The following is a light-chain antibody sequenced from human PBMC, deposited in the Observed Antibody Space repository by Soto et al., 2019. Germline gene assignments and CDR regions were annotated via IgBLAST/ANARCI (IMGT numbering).Light chain of an antibody. Sequence: QPVLTQSPSASASLGASVKLTCTLSSGHSSYAIAWHQQQPEKGPRYLMKLNSDGSHSKGDGIPDRFSGSTSGAERYLTISSLRSEDEADYYGQTWGTGIAVFGGGTQLTVL. CDR1: SGHSSYA. CDR2: LNSDGSH. J-gene: IGLJ7*01. V-gene: IGLV4-69*01. CDR3: QTWGTGIAV.